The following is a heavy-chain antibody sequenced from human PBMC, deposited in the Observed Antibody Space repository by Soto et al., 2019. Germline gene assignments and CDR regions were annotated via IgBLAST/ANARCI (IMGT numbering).Heavy chain of an antibody. CDR1: GYTFTSYG. CDR3: ARVIGCSSTSCGASLTGRFDP. V-gene: IGHV1-18*01. Sequence: ASVKVSCKASGYTFTSYGISWVRQAPGQGLEWMGWISAYNGNTNYAQKLQGRVTMTTDTSTSTADMELRSLGSDDTAVYYCARVIGCSSTSCGASLTGRFDPWGQGTLVTVSS. CDR2: ISAYNGNT. J-gene: IGHJ5*02. D-gene: IGHD2-2*01.